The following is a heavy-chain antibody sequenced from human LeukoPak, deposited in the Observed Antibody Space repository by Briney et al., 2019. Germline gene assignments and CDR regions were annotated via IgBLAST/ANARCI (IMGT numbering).Heavy chain of an antibody. CDR2: ISYDGSNK. J-gene: IGHJ1*01. Sequence: QSGGSLRLSCAASGFTFSSYAMHWVRQAPGKGLEWVAVISYDGSNKYYADSVKGRFTISRDNSKNTLYLQMNSLRAEDTAVYYCARARNDFPFPFQHWGQGTLVTVSS. D-gene: IGHD1-1*01. CDR3: ARARNDFPFPFQH. CDR1: GFTFSSYA. V-gene: IGHV3-30-3*01.